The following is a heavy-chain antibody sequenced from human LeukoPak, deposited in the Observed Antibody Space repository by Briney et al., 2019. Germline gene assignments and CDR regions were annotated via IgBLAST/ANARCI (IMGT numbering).Heavy chain of an antibody. Sequence: GASVKVSCKASGYTFTSYDINWVRQATGQGLEWMGWMNPNSGNTGYAQKFQGRVTMTRNTSISTAYMELSSLRSGDTAVYYCARSFPYRPTNRQTNVLLWFGELSTRKYYYYYMDVWGKGTTVTISS. CDR2: MNPNSGNT. CDR3: ARSFPYRPTNRQTNVLLWFGELSTRKYYYYYMDV. J-gene: IGHJ6*03. V-gene: IGHV1-8*01. D-gene: IGHD3-10*01. CDR1: GYTFTSYD.